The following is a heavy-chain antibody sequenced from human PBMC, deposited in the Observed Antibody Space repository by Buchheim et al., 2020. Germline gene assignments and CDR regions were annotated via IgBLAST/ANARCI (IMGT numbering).Heavy chain of an antibody. CDR3: AREVIADGWYVRGRGYFDY. D-gene: IGHD6-19*01. CDR2: IDTDTGNP. V-gene: IGHV7-4-1*02. Sequence: QVQLVQSGSELKKPGASVKVSCKASGYTFTSYAMNWVRQAPGQGLEWMGWIDTDTGNPTYAQRFTGRFVFSLATPVSTAYLQISSLKAEDTAVYYCAREVIADGWYVRGRGYFDYWGQGTL. CDR1: GYTFTSYA. J-gene: IGHJ4*02.